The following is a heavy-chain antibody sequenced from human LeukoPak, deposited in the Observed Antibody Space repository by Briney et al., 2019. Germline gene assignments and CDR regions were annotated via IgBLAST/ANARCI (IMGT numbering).Heavy chain of an antibody. J-gene: IGHJ4*02. CDR1: GYTFTGYY. Sequence: ASVKVSCKASGYTFTGYYMHWVRQAPGQGLEWMGRINPNSGGTNYAQKFQGRVTMNRDTSISTAYMELSRLRSDDTAVYYCARGYYDILTGYTSFDYWGQGTLVTVSS. V-gene: IGHV1-2*06. CDR3: ARGYYDILTGYTSFDY. D-gene: IGHD3-9*01. CDR2: INPNSGGT.